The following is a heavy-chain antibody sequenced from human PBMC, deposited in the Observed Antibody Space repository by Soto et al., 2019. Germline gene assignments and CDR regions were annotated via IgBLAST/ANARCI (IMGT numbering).Heavy chain of an antibody. V-gene: IGHV3-9*01. D-gene: IGHD1-26*01. CDR1: GFTFDDYA. CDR2: ISWNSGSI. CDR3: AKDRGWELLQAWFDY. J-gene: IGHJ4*02. Sequence: EVQLVESGGGLVQPGRSLRLSCAASGFTFDDYAMHWVRQAPGKGLEWVSGISWNSGSIGYADSVKGRFTISRDNAKNSLYLQMKSLRAEDTSLYYCAKDRGWELLQAWFDYWGQGTLVTVSS.